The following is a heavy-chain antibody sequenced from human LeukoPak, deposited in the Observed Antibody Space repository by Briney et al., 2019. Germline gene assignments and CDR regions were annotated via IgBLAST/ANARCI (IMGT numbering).Heavy chain of an antibody. V-gene: IGHV3-48*01. Sequence: PGGSLRLSCAASGFTFSSYSMNWVRQAPGKGLEWVSYISSSSSTIYYADSVKGRFTISRDNSKNTLYLQMNSLRAEDTAVYYCARYRERRRGGLFDYWGQGTLVTVSS. CDR2: ISSSSSTI. D-gene: IGHD1-1*01. J-gene: IGHJ4*02. CDR3: ARYRERRRGGLFDY. CDR1: GFTFSSYS.